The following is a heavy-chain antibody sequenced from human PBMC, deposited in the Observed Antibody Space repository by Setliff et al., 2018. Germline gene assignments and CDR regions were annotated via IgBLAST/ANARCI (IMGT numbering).Heavy chain of an antibody. Sequence: GESLNISCAASGFTFSNHWMHWVRQTPGKGLVWVSRINGDGRSTNYADSVKGRFTISRDNAKNTLYLQMNSLRAEDTAVYFCAREWQVGSGWVDTVDIWGQGTMVTVSS. CDR2: INGDGRST. V-gene: IGHV3-74*01. D-gene: IGHD1-26*01. CDR1: GFTFSNHW. J-gene: IGHJ3*02. CDR3: AREWQVGSGWVDTVDI.